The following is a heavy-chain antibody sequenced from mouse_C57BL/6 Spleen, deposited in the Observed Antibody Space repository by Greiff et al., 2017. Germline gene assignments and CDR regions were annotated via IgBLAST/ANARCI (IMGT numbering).Heavy chain of an antibody. J-gene: IGHJ4*01. Sequence: VQLKESGPGLVKPSQSLSLTCSVTGYSITSGYYWNWIRQFPGNKLEWMGYISYDGSNNYNPSLKNRISITRDTSKNQFFLKLNSVTTEDTATYYCARGYGYDDGAMDYWGQGTSVTVSS. CDR3: ARGYGYDDGAMDY. V-gene: IGHV3-6*01. CDR2: ISYDGSN. CDR1: GYSITSGYY. D-gene: IGHD2-2*01.